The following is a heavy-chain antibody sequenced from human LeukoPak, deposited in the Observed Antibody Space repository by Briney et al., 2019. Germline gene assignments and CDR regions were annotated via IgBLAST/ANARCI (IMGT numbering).Heavy chain of an antibody. J-gene: IGHJ6*03. D-gene: IGHD6-6*01. CDR3: ARDFSSSSSVYYYYYMDV. Sequence: SETLSLTCTVSGGSISSSSYYWVWIRQPPGKGLEWIGSIYYSGSTYYNPTLKSRVTISVDSSKNQFSLRLSSVTAADTAVYYCARDFSSSSSVYYYYYMDVWGKGTSVTVSS. V-gene: IGHV4-39*07. CDR1: GGSISSSSYY. CDR2: IYYSGST.